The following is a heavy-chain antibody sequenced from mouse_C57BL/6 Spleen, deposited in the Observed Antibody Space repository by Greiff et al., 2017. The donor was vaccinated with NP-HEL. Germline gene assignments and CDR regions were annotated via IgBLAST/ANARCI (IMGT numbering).Heavy chain of an antibody. J-gene: IGHJ1*03. CDR2: IHPNSGST. CDR3: ARNLGIYGSSSDWYFDV. D-gene: IGHD1-1*01. Sequence: QVQLQQPGAELVKPGASVKLSCKASGYTFTSYWMHWVKQRPGQGLEWIGVIHPNSGSTNYNEKFKSKATLTVDKSSSTAYMQLSSLTSEDSAVYYCARNLGIYGSSSDWYFDVWGTGTTVTVSS. CDR1: GYTFTSYW. V-gene: IGHV1-64*01.